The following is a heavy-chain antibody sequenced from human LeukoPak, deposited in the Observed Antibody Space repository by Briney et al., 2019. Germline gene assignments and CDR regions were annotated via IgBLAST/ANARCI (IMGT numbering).Heavy chain of an antibody. J-gene: IGHJ5*02. V-gene: IGHV3-7*03. Sequence: TGGSLRLSCAASGFTFSNYWMSWVRQAPGKGLEWVANIKPDGSEKYYVDSVKGRFTISRENAKNSLYLQMNSLRAEDTAVYYCVRELHCTSTSCYAKSWFDPWGQGTLVTVSS. CDR1: GFTFSNYW. CDR2: IKPDGSEK. D-gene: IGHD2-2*01. CDR3: VRELHCTSTSCYAKSWFDP.